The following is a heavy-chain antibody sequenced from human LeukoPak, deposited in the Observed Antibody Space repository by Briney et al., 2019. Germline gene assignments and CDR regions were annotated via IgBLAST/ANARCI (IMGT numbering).Heavy chain of an antibody. J-gene: IGHJ4*01. D-gene: IGHD6-19*01. V-gene: IGHV3-48*02. CDR2: ISSSSSTI. CDR1: GFSFSSYS. Sequence: GGSRRVSCAASGFSFSSYSMNWVSQAPGKWLEWVSYISSSSSTIYYADSVKGRFTISRDNAKNSLYLQMNSLRDEDTAVYYCASAGSGLYWGHGTLVTVSS. CDR3: ASAGSGLY.